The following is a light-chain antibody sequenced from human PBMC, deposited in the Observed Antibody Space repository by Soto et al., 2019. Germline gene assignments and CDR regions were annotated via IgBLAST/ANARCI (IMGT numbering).Light chain of an antibody. V-gene: IGKV3-11*01. CDR2: DAS. CDR3: QQYYNWPLT. Sequence: EIVLTQSPATLSLSPVERATLSCRASQSVSSYLAWYQQKPGQAPRLLIYDASNRATGIPARFSGSGSGTDFTLTISRLEPEDFAVYYCQQYYNWPLTFGGGTKVDIK. J-gene: IGKJ4*01. CDR1: QSVSSY.